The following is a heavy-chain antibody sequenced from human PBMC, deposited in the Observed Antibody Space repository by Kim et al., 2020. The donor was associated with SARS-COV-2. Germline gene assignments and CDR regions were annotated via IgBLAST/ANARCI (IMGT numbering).Heavy chain of an antibody. V-gene: IGHV1-2*02. CDR3: ARVGGLRSTYGAY. D-gene: IGHD3-16*01. Sequence: YAQKFQGRVTMTRDTSISTAYMELSRLRSDDTAVYYCARVGGLRSTYGAYWGQGTLVTVSS. J-gene: IGHJ4*02.